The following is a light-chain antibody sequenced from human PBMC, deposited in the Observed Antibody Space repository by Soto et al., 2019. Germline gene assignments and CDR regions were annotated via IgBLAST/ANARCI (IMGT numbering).Light chain of an antibody. V-gene: IGKV3D-15*01. J-gene: IGKJ4*01. CDR3: HQYDNWPPRLT. CDR2: GAS. Sequence: EIVLTQSPATLSVSPGESVTLSCRASQSVSSYLAWYQQKPGQATRLLIYGASTTAAGIPGRFSGSGSGTSFTLTISSRQSEDFAVYYCHQYDNWPPRLTFGGGTKVELK. CDR1: QSVSSY.